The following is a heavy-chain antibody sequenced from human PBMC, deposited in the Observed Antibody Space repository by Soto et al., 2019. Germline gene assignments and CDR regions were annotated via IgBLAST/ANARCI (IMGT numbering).Heavy chain of an antibody. D-gene: IGHD6-19*01. CDR2: ISSSSSYI. V-gene: IGHV3-21*01. J-gene: IGHJ3*02. CDR1: GFTFNRSI. CDR3: ALTVAGRAFDI. Sequence: LXLSYAPSGFTFNRSIMNWFVQAPGKGLEWVSSISSSSSYIYYADSVKGRFTISRDNAKNSLYLQMNSLRAEDTAVYYCALTVAGRAFDIWGQGTMVTVSS.